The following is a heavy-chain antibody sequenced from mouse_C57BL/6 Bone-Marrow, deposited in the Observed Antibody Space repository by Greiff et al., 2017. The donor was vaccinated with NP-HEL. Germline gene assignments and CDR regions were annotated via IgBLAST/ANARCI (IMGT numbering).Heavy chain of an antibody. CDR2: IDPEDGET. CDR3: ARNDYDVRYYAMDY. CDR1: GFNIKDYY. D-gene: IGHD2-4*01. V-gene: IGHV14-2*01. J-gene: IGHJ4*01. Sequence: EVQLQQSGAELVKPGASVKLSCTASGFNIKDYYMHWVKQRTEQGLEWIGRIDPEDGETKYAPNFQGKATITADTSSNTAYLQLSSLTSEDTAVYYGARNDYDVRYYAMDYWGQGTSVTVSS.